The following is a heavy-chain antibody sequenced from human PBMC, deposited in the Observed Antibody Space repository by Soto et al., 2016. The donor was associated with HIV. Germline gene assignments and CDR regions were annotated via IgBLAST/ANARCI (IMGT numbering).Heavy chain of an antibody. V-gene: IGHV4-4*02. J-gene: IGHJ6*02. CDR2: IYYSGTM. CDR3: ARIGPPKPRPPYHYYAMTS. CDR1: GGSITSGDW. D-gene: IGHD6-6*01. Sequence: QVQLQESGPGLVKPSGTLSLTCAVSGGSITSGDWWSWVRQPPGKGLEWIGEIYYSGTMNYNVSLKSRIIISVDKSKNQFSLKLNSVTAADTAVYYCARIGPPKPRPPYHYYAMTSGPRDHGHRLL.